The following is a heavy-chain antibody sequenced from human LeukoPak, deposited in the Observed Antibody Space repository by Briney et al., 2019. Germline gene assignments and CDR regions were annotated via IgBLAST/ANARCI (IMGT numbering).Heavy chain of an antibody. CDR2: FNSDGRST. CDR3: ARGRYYLDS. Sequence: GGSLRLSCAASGFTFSTYWMHWVRQAPGKGQVWVSRFNSDGRSTYYADSVKGRFTISRDNAKNTLYLHMSSLRAEDTAVYYCARGRYYLDSWGQGTLVTVSS. CDR1: GFTFSTYW. D-gene: IGHD1-14*01. V-gene: IGHV3-74*01. J-gene: IGHJ4*02.